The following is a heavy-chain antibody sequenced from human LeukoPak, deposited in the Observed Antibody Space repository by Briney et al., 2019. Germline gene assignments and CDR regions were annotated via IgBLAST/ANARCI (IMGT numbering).Heavy chain of an antibody. V-gene: IGHV3-66*01. Sequence: GGSLRLPCAASGFTVSTNYVSWVRQAPRKGLEWVSVIYRHGGTAYADSVQGRFSISRDNSKNTVDLQMNSLRAEDTAVYYCARDVIYDSEIYSYGDSWGQGTLVTVSS. CDR2: IYRHGGT. CDR3: ARDVIYDSEIYSYGDS. J-gene: IGHJ4*02. CDR1: GFTVSTNY. D-gene: IGHD3-16*01.